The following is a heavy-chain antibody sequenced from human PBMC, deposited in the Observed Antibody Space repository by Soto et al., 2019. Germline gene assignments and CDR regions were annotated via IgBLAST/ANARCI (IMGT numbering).Heavy chain of an antibody. CDR3: ENKTSREGYNFTEY. V-gene: IGHV4-39*07. Sequence: PSETLSLTCTVSGDSISESDYYWGWIRQPPGKGLEWIGIMFHSGSTYYNPSLQSRVKISVDTSKKKVSLKLTYVNVDDTAVHFCENKTSREGYNFTEYWGQRIQVTVSS. CDR2: MFHSGST. CDR1: GDSISESDYY. D-gene: IGHD5-12*01. J-gene: IGHJ4*02.